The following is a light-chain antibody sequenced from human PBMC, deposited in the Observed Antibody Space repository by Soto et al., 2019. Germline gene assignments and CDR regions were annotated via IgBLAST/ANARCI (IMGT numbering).Light chain of an antibody. V-gene: IGLV2-8*01. CDR1: SSDVGGYNY. Sequence: QSALTQPPSASGSPGQSVTISCTGTSSDVGGYNYVSWYQQHPGKAPKLMIYEVSERPSGVPDRFSGSKSGNTASLTVSGLQPEDEADYYCSSYAGSNNVIFGGGTQLTVL. CDR2: EVS. J-gene: IGLJ2*01. CDR3: SSYAGSNNVI.